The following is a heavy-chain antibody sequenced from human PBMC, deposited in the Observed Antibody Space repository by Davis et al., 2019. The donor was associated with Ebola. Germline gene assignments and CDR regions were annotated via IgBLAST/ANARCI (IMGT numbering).Heavy chain of an antibody. CDR3: VNPYTEYRNSGNWIDP. J-gene: IGHJ5*02. CDR1: GFTFSGSA. Sequence: GESLKISCAASGFTFSGSAMPWVRQASGKGLEWVGRIRSKANSYATAYAASVKGRFTISRDDSKNTAYLQMNSLKTEDTAVYYCVNPYTEYRNSGNWIDPWGPGTLVTVSS. D-gene: IGHD6-6*01. V-gene: IGHV3-73*01. CDR2: IRSKANSYAT.